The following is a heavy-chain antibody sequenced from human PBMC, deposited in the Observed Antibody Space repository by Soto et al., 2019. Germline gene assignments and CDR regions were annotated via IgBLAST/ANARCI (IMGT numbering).Heavy chain of an antibody. Sequence: SETLSLTCAVSGGSISSSNWWSWVRQPPGKGLEWIGEIYHSGSTNYNPSLKSRVTISVDKSKNQFSLKLSSVTAADTAVYYCARAPVGSWYNYYYYGMDVWGQGTTVTVSS. V-gene: IGHV4-4*02. D-gene: IGHD6-13*01. CDR1: GGSISSSNW. CDR3: ARAPVGSWYNYYYYGMDV. CDR2: IYHSGST. J-gene: IGHJ6*02.